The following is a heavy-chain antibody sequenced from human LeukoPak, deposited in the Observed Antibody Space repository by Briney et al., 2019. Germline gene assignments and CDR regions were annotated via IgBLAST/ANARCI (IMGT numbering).Heavy chain of an antibody. D-gene: IGHD4-11*01. V-gene: IGHV3-11*04. Sequence: PGGSLRLSCAASGLTFSDYYMSWVRQAPGKGLEWVSYISSSGSTIHYADSVRGRFTISRDNAKKSLYLQMNSLRAEDTAVYYCARPGLPFYYYYMDVWGKGTTVIVSS. J-gene: IGHJ6*03. CDR3: ARPGLPFYYYYMDV. CDR2: ISSSGSTI. CDR1: GLTFSDYY.